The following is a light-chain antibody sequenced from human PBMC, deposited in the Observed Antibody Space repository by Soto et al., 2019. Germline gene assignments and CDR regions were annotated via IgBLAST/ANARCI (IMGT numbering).Light chain of an antibody. Sequence: SPGTLSLSPGERATLSCRASQSVSSSYLAWYQQKPGQAPRLLIYGASSRATGIPDRFSGSGSGTDFTLTISRLAPEDFAVYYCKQYGRLLTFGQETRLEIK. CDR3: KQYGRLLT. CDR2: GAS. V-gene: IGKV3-20*01. CDR1: QSVSSSY. J-gene: IGKJ5*01.